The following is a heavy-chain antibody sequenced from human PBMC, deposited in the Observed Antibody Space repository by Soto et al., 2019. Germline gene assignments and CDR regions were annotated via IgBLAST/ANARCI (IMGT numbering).Heavy chain of an antibody. D-gene: IGHD3-9*01. CDR1: GGSISSYY. CDR3: ARHPDYDILTGFDY. Sequence: QVQLQESGPGLVKPSETLSLTCTVSGGSISSYYWSWIRQPPGKGLEWIGYIYYSGSTNYNPSLKSRVTISVDTSKNQFSLTLSSVTAADTAVYYCARHPDYDILTGFDYWGQGTLVTVSS. CDR2: IYYSGST. V-gene: IGHV4-59*08. J-gene: IGHJ4*02.